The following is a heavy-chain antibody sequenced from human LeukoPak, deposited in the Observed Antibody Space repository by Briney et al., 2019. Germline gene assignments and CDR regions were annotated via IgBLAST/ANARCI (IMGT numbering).Heavy chain of an antibody. Sequence: GGSLRLSCAASGFTFSSYGMSWVRQAPGKGLEWVSAISGSGGSTYYADSVKGRFTISRDNSKNTLYLQMNSLRVDDTAVYYCAKDGTRGIRFGKIPHYFDYWGQGTLVTVSS. J-gene: IGHJ4*02. D-gene: IGHD3-10*01. V-gene: IGHV3-23*01. CDR1: GFTFSSYG. CDR2: ISGSGGST. CDR3: AKDGTRGIRFGKIPHYFDY.